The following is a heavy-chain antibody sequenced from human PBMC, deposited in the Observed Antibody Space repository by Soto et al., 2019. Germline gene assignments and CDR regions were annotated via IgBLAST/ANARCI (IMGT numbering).Heavy chain of an antibody. CDR2: IIPIFGTA. CDR3: ARGGSPGLGDDHYYYYGMDV. V-gene: IGHV1-69*06. D-gene: IGHD1-26*01. CDR1: GGTFSSYA. Sequence: SVQVSCKASGGTFSSYAISWVRQAPGQGLEWMGGIIPIFGTANYAQKFQGRVTITADKSTSTAYMELSSLRSEDTAVYYCARGGSPGLGDDHYYYYGMDVWGQGTTVTVSS. J-gene: IGHJ6*02.